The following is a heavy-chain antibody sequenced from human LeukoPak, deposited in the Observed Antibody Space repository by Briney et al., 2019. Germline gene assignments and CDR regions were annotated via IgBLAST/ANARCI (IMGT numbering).Heavy chain of an antibody. CDR2: ISGSGGST. CDR3: ARDSTDTDYGMDV. J-gene: IGHJ6*02. CDR1: GFTFSSYA. D-gene: IGHD5-18*01. V-gene: IGHV3-23*01. Sequence: PGGSLRLSCAASGFTFSSYAMSWVRQAPGKGLEWVSAISGSGGSTYYADSVKGRFTISRDNAKNSLYLQMNSLRAEDTAVYYCARDSTDTDYGMDVWGQGTTVTVSS.